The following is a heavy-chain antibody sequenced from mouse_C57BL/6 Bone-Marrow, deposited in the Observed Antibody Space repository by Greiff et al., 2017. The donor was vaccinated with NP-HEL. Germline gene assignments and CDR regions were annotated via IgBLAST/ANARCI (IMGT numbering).Heavy chain of an antibody. CDR3: ARSYYDYDRDY. CDR2: IYPGSGST. D-gene: IGHD2-4*01. CDR1: GYTFTSYW. J-gene: IGHJ2*01. Sequence: QVQLQQPGAELVKPGASVKMSCKASGYTFTSYWITWVKQRPGQGLAWIGDIYPGSGSTNYNEKFKSKATLTVDTSSSTAYMQLSSLTSEDSAVYYCARSYYDYDRDYWGQGTTLTVSS. V-gene: IGHV1-55*01.